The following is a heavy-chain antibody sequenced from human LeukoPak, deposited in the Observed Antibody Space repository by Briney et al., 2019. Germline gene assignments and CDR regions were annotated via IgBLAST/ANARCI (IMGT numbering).Heavy chain of an antibody. J-gene: IGHJ6*03. Sequence: GGSLRLSCAASGFTFDDYTMHWVRQAPGKGLEWVSLISWDGGSTYYADSVEGRFTISRDNSKNSLYLQMNSLRTEDTALYYCAKDSGPSSWYEFYYMDVWGKGTTVTVSS. CDR3: AKDSGPSSWYEFYYMDV. CDR1: GFTFDDYT. D-gene: IGHD6-13*01. V-gene: IGHV3-43*01. CDR2: ISWDGGST.